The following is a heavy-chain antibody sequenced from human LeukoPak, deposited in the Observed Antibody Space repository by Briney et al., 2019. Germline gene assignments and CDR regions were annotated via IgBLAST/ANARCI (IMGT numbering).Heavy chain of an antibody. Sequence: WETLSLTCAVYGGSFSGYYWSWIRQPPGKGLEWIGEINHSGSTNYNPSLKSRVTISVDTSKNQFFLKLSSVTAADTAVYYCARNYYDSSGYYFNYFDYWGQRTLVTVSS. D-gene: IGHD3-22*01. CDR1: GGSFSGYY. J-gene: IGHJ4*02. CDR3: ARNYYDSSGYYFNYFDY. V-gene: IGHV4-34*01. CDR2: INHSGST.